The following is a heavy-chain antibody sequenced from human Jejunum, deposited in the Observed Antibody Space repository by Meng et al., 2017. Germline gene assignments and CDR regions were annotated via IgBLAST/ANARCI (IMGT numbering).Heavy chain of an antibody. CDR2: VWPSGAT. V-gene: IGHV4-4*02. D-gene: IGHD1-14*01. Sequence: QGQLQGPGQGLVKPSGTLSLTCTVSGVSTTAPFYWTWIRQAPGKGLEWIGEVWPSGATYYNPSLSSRITISIDTSNNQFSLEVAFLIAADTAVYYCARAIRERYFDSWGQGTLVTVSS. J-gene: IGHJ4*02. CDR3: ARAIRERYFDS. CDR1: GVSTTAPFY.